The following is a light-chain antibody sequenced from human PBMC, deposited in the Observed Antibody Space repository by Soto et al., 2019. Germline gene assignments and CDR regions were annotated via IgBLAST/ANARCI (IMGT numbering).Light chain of an antibody. V-gene: IGKV3-20*01. CDR1: QSVSSSY. Sequence: EIVLTQSPGTLSLSPGERATLSCRASQSVSSSYLAWYQQKPGQGPRLLIYGASSRATGIPDRFSGSWSGTDFTLTISSLEPEDFAVYYCQQYGNSRTFGQGTKVEIK. CDR2: GAS. J-gene: IGKJ1*01. CDR3: QQYGNSRT.